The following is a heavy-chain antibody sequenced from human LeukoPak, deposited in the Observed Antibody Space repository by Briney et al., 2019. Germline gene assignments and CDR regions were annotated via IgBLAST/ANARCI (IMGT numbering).Heavy chain of an antibody. CDR2: IGGTGVRT. J-gene: IGHJ4*02. CDR1: GFTFSSYA. V-gene: IGHV3-23*01. Sequence: GGSLRLSCASSGFTFSSYAMSGVRQARGKGLEWVSTIGGTGVRTYYADSVKGRFTISRDNSKNTLYLQINSLRAEDTAVYFCAKDRLGGPYFFHYWGQGTLVTVSS. D-gene: IGHD3-16*01. CDR3: AKDRLGGPYFFHY.